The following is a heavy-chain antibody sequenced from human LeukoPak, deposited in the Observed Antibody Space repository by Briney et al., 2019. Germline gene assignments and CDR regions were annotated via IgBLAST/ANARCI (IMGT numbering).Heavy chain of an antibody. CDR3: ARGSANSGWYLIDY. CDR2: ISYDGDSK. J-gene: IGHJ4*02. V-gene: IGHV3-30-3*01. Sequence: PGGSLRLSCAASGFSFTSYALDWVRQAPGKGLEWVAVISYDGDSKYYADSVKGRFTISRDKSKNTLYLQMNSLRAEDTAVYYCARGSANSGWYLIDYWGQGTLVTVSS. D-gene: IGHD6-19*01. CDR1: GFSFTSYA.